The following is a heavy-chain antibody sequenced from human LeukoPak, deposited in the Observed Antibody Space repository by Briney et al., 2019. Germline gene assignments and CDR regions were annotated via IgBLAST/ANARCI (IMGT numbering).Heavy chain of an antibody. Sequence: SETLSLTRAVYGGSFSGYYWSWIRQPPGKGLEWIGEINHSGSTNYNPSLKSRVTISVDTSKNQFSLKLSSVTAADTAVYYCARGWYSSSWYGYWGQGTLVTVSS. CDR2: INHSGST. CDR1: GGSFSGYY. V-gene: IGHV4-34*01. D-gene: IGHD6-13*01. J-gene: IGHJ4*02. CDR3: ARGWYSSSWYGY.